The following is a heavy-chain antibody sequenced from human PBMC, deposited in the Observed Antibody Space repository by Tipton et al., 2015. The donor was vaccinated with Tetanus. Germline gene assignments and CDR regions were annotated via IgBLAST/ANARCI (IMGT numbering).Heavy chain of an antibody. J-gene: IGHJ4*02. D-gene: IGHD4-23*01. CDR2: INQSGST. Sequence: TLSLTCAVYGGSFSSYYWSWIRQPPGKGLEWIGEINQSGSTNYNPSLKSRVTISVDTSKNQFSLKLSSVTAAATAVYYCATYRGNPRGTHGGDDYWGQGTLVTVSS. CDR1: GGSFSSYY. V-gene: IGHV4-34*01. CDR3: ATYRGNPRGTHGGDDY.